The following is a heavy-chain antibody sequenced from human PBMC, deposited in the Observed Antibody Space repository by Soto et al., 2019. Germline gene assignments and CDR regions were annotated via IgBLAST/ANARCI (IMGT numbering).Heavy chain of an antibody. J-gene: IGHJ6*02. Sequence: SETLSLTCSVSGGSISTSSSTYYWGWMRQPPGKGLEWIASFFYSGKSFYNPSLKSRVTMSVDTSKNQFSLNLSSVTAADTAVHYCARLNGYCISTNCHGYYGMDVWGQGTTVTVSS. D-gene: IGHD2-2*03. V-gene: IGHV4-39*01. CDR2: FFYSGKS. CDR1: GGSISTSSSTYY. CDR3: ARLNGYCISTNCHGYYGMDV.